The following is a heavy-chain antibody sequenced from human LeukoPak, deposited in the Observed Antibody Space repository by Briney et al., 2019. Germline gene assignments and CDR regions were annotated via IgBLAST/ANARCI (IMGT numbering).Heavy chain of an antibody. CDR3: ASYTAMDHDAFDI. D-gene: IGHD5-18*01. V-gene: IGHV4-59*01. J-gene: IGHJ3*02. Sequence: SETLSLTCTVSGGSISSYYWSWIRQPPGKGLEWIGYIYYSGSTNYNPSLKSRVTISLDTSKNQFSLKLSSVTAEDTAVYYCASYTAMDHDAFDIWGQGTMVTVSS. CDR1: GGSISSYY. CDR2: IYYSGST.